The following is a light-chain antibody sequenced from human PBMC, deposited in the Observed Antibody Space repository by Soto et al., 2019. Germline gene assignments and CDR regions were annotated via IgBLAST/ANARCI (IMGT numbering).Light chain of an antibody. CDR1: QGISSY. CDR2: AAS. V-gene: IGKV1-8*01. J-gene: IGKJ3*01. Sequence: AIRMTQSPSSLSASTGDRVTITCRASQGISSYLAWYQQKPGIAPKLLIYAASTLQSGVPSRFSGSGSGSDFTLAVSGLHSEDFGTYYCQHYYSYPFTFGTGTQVDI. CDR3: QHYYSYPFT.